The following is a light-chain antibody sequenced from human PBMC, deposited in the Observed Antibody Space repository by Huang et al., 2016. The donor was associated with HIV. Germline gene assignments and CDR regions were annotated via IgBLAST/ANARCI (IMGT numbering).Light chain of an antibody. J-gene: IGKJ1*01. CDR3: QQRSNWPPT. V-gene: IGKV3-11*01. CDR2: EAS. CDR1: QSVSSY. Sequence: EIVLTQSPATLSLSPRERATLSCRASQSVSSYLAWYQQKPGQAPRLLSYEASNRATGIPARFSGSGSGTDFTLTISSLEPEDFAVYYCQQRSNWPPTFGQGTKVEIK.